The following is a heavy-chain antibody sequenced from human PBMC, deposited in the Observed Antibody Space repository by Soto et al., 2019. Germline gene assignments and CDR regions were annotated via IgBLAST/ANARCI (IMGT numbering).Heavy chain of an antibody. V-gene: IGHV1-3*01. CDR3: ASLAAAGAFDY. J-gene: IGHJ4*02. CDR2: INAGNGNT. Sequence: QVQLVQSGAEVKKPGASVKVSCKASGYTFTSYAMHWVRQAPGQRLEWMGWINAGNGNTKYSQKFQGRVTITRDTSASTADMELSSLRSEDTAVYYCASLAAAGAFDYWGQGTLVTVSS. CDR1: GYTFTSYA. D-gene: IGHD6-13*01.